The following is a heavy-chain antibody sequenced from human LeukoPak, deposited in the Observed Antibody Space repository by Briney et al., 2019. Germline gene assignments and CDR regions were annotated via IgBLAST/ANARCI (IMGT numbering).Heavy chain of an antibody. CDR2: IKQDGSEK. Sequence: GGSLRLSCAASGFTFSSYWMSWVRQAPGKGLEWVANIKQDGSEKYYVDSVKGRFTISRDNAKNSLYLQMNSLRAEDTAVYYCARDPCGYCSGGSCPSDWYFDLWGRGTLVTVSS. V-gene: IGHV3-7*01. CDR3: ARDPCGYCSGGSCPSDWYFDL. CDR1: GFTFSSYW. D-gene: IGHD2-15*01. J-gene: IGHJ2*01.